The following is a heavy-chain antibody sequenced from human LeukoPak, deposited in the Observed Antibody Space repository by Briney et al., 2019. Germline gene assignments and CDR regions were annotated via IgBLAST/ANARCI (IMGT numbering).Heavy chain of an antibody. CDR2: ISSNGGST. CDR1: GFTFSSYN. V-gene: IGHV3-64*01. D-gene: IGHD3-10*01. J-gene: IGHJ4*02. Sequence: GGSLRLSCAASGFTFSSYNMNWVRQAPGKGLEYVSAISSNGGSTYYANSVKGRFTISRDNSKNTLYLQMGSLRAEDMAVYYCARVGLWFPFYDYWGQGTLVTVSS. CDR3: ARVGLWFPFYDY.